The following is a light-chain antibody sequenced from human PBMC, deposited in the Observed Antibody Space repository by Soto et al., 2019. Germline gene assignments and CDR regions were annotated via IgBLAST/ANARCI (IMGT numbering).Light chain of an antibody. V-gene: IGLV1-40*01. CDR1: SSNIGAGYD. CDR3: QSYDSSLSGYV. Sequence: QSVLTQPPSVSGAPGQRVTISCTGRSSNIGAGYDVHWYQHLPGTAPKLLIYGNNNRPSGVPERFSGSKSGTSASLAITGLQAEDEADYYCQSYDSSLSGYVFGTGTKLTVL. CDR2: GNN. J-gene: IGLJ1*01.